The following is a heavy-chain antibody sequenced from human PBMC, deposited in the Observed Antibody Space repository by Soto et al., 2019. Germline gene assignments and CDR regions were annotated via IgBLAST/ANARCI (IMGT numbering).Heavy chain of an antibody. J-gene: IGHJ4*02. D-gene: IGHD3-9*01. CDR1: GYTFTGYY. V-gene: IGHV1-2*02. CDR3: AREGNDILNGDYGL. Sequence: VKVSCKASGYTFTGYYMHWVRQAPGQGLEWMGWINPNSGGTNYAQKFQGRVTMTRDTSISTAYMELSRLRSDDTAVYYCAREGNDILNGDYGLWGQGIRVTAFS. CDR2: INPNSGGT.